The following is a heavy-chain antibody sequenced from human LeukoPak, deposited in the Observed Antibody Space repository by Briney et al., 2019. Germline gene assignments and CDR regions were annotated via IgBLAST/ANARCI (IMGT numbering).Heavy chain of an antibody. CDR3: ARIYRYSGLNYYFDY. CDR1: GGSISSDTYY. D-gene: IGHD5-12*01. V-gene: IGHV4-39*01. J-gene: IGHJ4*02. Sequence: PPETLSLTCTVSGGSISSDTYYWGWIRQPPGKGPEWLGSIHYSGRTYYNPSLKSRVTISVDPSKNQFSLKLRFVTAADTAVYYCARIYRYSGLNYYFDYWGQGTLVTVPS. CDR2: IHYSGRT.